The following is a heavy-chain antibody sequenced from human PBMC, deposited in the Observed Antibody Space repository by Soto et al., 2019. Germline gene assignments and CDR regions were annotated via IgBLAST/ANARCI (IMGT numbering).Heavy chain of an antibody. CDR3: AKDTADTASWSY. CDR1: GFTFSSYA. Sequence: QVQLVESGGGVVQPGRSLRLSCAASGFTFSSYAMHWVRQAPGKGLEWVAVISYDGSNKYYADSVKGRFTISRDNSKNTLYLQMNSLRAEDTAVYYCAKDTADTASWSYWGQGTLVTVSS. CDR2: ISYDGSNK. J-gene: IGHJ4*02. V-gene: IGHV3-30-3*01. D-gene: IGHD5-18*01.